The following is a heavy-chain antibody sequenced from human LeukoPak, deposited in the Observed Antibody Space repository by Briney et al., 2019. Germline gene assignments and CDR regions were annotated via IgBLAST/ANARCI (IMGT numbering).Heavy chain of an antibody. CDR1: GYSISSGYY. CDR2: IYHSGST. V-gene: IGHV4-38-2*02. D-gene: IGHD3-16*01. CDR3: ASYTDAFDI. J-gene: IGHJ3*02. Sequence: SETLSLTCTVSGYSISSGYYWGWIRQPPGKGLEWIGSIYHSGSTYYNPSLKSRVTISVDTSKNQFSLKLSSVTAADTAVYYCASYTDAFDIWGQGTMVTVSS.